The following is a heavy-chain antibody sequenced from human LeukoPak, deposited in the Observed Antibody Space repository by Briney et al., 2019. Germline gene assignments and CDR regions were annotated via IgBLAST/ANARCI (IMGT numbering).Heavy chain of an antibody. V-gene: IGHV5-51*01. D-gene: IGHD4-17*01. CDR1: GYSFTSYW. Sequence: GESLKISRKGSGYSFTSYWIGWVRQMPGKGLEWMGIIYPGDSDTRYSPSFQGQVTISADKSISTAYLQWSSLKASDTAMYYCARQFFFSYGDCDPQSATPPDYWGQGTLVTVSS. CDR3: ARQFFFSYGDCDPQSATPPDY. CDR2: IYPGDSDT. J-gene: IGHJ4*02.